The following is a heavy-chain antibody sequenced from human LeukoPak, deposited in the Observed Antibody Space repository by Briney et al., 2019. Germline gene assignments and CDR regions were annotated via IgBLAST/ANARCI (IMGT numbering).Heavy chain of an antibody. V-gene: IGHV3-23*01. D-gene: IGHD6-13*01. CDR1: GLTFSDYS. CDR2: ISAGGGPT. J-gene: IGHJ4*02. CDR3: AKDAAGPEY. Sequence: GGSLRLSCAASGLTFSDYSMTWVRQAPGKGLFWVSGISAGGGPTYYADSVKGRLTISRDNSRNTLYLQMNSLRADDTAVYYCAKDAAGPEYWGQGTLVTVSS.